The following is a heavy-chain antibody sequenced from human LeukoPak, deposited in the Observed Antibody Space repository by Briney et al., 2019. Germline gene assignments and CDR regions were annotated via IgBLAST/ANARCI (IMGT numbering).Heavy chain of an antibody. CDR3: AREDVRDYYDSSGYDPFDY. CDR2: IIPILGIA. Sequence: GASVKVSCKASGGTFSSYAINWVRRAPGQGLEWMGRIIPILGIAHYAQKFQGRVTITADKSTSTAYMELSSLRSEDTAVYYCAREDVRDYYDSSGYDPFDYWGQGTLVTVSS. V-gene: IGHV1-69*04. D-gene: IGHD3-22*01. J-gene: IGHJ4*02. CDR1: GGTFSSYA.